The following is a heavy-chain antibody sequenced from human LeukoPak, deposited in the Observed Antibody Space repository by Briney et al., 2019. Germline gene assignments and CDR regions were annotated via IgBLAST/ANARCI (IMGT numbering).Heavy chain of an antibody. Sequence: SETLSLTCAVYGGSFSGYYWSWIRQPPGKGLEWIGEINHSGSTNYNPSLKSRVTISVDTSKNQFSLKLSSVTAADTAVYYCAGERVVAKNESSRFDPWGQGTLVTVSS. V-gene: IGHV4-34*01. CDR3: AGERVVAKNESSRFDP. J-gene: IGHJ5*02. D-gene: IGHD5-12*01. CDR1: GGSFSGYY. CDR2: INHSGST.